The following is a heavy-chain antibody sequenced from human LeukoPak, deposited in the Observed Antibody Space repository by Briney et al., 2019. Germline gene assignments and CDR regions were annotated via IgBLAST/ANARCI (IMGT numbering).Heavy chain of an antibody. CDR3: AKDANYYGSGSREYFDY. CDR2: IRYDGSKT. V-gene: IGHV3-30*02. J-gene: IGHJ4*02. CDR1: GFDFSTYG. Sequence: GGPLRLSCAASGFDFSTYGMHWVRQAPGKGLEWVAFIRYDGSKTDYADSVKGRFTISRDNSKNTLYLQMNSLRAEDTAVYYCAKDANYYGSGSREYFDYWGQGTLVTVSS. D-gene: IGHD3-10*01.